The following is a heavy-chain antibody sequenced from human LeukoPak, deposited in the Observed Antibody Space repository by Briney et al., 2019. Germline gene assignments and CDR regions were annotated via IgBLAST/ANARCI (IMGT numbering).Heavy chain of an antibody. CDR1: GYTFTSYG. D-gene: IGHD3-3*01. CDR2: ISAYNGNT. J-gene: IGHJ4*02. V-gene: IGHV1-18*01. CDR3: ARDYHMYYDFWSGYPYFDY. Sequence: ASVKVSCKASGYTFTSYGISWVRQAPGQGLEWMGWISAYNGNTNYAQKLQGRVTMTTDTSTSTAYMELRSLRSDDTAVYYCARDYHMYYDFWSGYPYFDYWGQGTLVTVSS.